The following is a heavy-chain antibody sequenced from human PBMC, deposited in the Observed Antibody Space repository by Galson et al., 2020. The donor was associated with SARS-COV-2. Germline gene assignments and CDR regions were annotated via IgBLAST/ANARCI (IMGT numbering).Heavy chain of an antibody. CDR3: ARIQTDLDIVARPAFWYYYGMDV. Sequence: ESGPTLVKPTETLTLTCTVSGFSLSNTKMGVIWIRQPPGKALEWLAHILSTDEKSYSTSLKNRLTISKDTSKSQVVLTMTNMDPVDTGTYYCARIQTDLDIVARPAFWYYYGMDVWGLGTTVTVSS. V-gene: IGHV2-26*01. J-gene: IGHJ6*02. D-gene: IGHD5-12*01. CDR2: ILSTDEK. CDR1: GFSLSNTKMG.